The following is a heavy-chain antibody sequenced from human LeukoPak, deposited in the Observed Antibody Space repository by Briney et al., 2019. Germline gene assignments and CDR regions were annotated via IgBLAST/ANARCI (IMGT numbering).Heavy chain of an antibody. Sequence: PGGSLGLSCAASGFTFSNFAMSWVRQAPGKGLEWVSGITGSGGNTHYADSVKGRFTISRDNSKNTLYLQMNSLRVEDTALYYCAKYKGAVFYPYCMDGWGKGTTVTVSS. CDR3: AKYKGAVFYPYCMDG. J-gene: IGHJ6*03. D-gene: IGHD2/OR15-2a*01. CDR1: GFTFSNFA. CDR2: ITGSGGNT. V-gene: IGHV3-23*01.